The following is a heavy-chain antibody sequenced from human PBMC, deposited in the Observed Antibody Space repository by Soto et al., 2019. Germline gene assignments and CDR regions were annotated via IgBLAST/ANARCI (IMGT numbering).Heavy chain of an antibody. V-gene: IGHV1-2*04. CDR1: GYTFTCYY. CDR3: ARVMVPGVITNWFDP. Sequence: ASVKVSCKASGYTFTCYYMHWVRQARGQGLEWMGWINPNSGGTNYAQKFQGWVTMTRDTSISTAYMELSRLRSDDTAVYYCARVMVPGVITNWFDPWGQGTLVTVSS. CDR2: INPNSGGT. J-gene: IGHJ5*02. D-gene: IGHD3-10*01.